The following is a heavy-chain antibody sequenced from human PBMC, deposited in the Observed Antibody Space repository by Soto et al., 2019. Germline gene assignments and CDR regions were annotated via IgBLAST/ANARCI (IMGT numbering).Heavy chain of an antibody. J-gene: IGHJ6*02. Sequence: GGSLRLSCAASGFTFSSYWMSWVRQAPGKGLEWVANIKQDGSEKYYVDSVKGRFTISRDDSKNTLYLQMNSLRAEDTAVYYCVRDDYGLDVWGQGTAVTVSS. V-gene: IGHV3-7*03. CDR2: IKQDGSEK. CDR1: GFTFSSYW. CDR3: VRDDYGLDV.